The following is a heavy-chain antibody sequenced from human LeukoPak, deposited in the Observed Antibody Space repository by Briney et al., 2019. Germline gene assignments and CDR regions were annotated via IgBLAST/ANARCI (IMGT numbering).Heavy chain of an antibody. CDR1: GDFIRSDR. CDR3: ARTPARSGWAYYFDY. CDR2: IYHTATT. Sequence: SETLSLTCAVSGDFIRSDRWNWIRQIPGKGLEWIGYIYHTATTNYNHSFRTRVTMSLDTSNNQFSLWLTSVTAADTAVYYCARTPARSGWAYYFDYWGQGALVTVSS. J-gene: IGHJ4*02. V-gene: IGHV4-59*08. D-gene: IGHD6-19*01.